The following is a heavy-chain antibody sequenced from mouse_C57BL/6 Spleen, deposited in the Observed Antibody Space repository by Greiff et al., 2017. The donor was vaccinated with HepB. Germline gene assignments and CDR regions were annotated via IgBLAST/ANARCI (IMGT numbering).Heavy chain of an antibody. V-gene: IGHV5-17*01. CDR1: GFTFSDYG. CDR3: ARPTGTGAMDY. CDR2: ISSGSSTI. Sequence: EVQRVESGGGLVKPGGSLKLSCAASGFTFSDYGMHWVRQAPEKGLEWVAYISSGSSTIYYADTVKGRFNNSRDNAKNTLFLQMTSLRSEDTAMYYCARPTGTGAMDYWGQGTSVTVSS. D-gene: IGHD4-1*02. J-gene: IGHJ4*01.